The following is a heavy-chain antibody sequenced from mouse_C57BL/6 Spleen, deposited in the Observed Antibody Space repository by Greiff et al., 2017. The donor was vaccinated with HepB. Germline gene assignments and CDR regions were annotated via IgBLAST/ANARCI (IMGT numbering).Heavy chain of an antibody. V-gene: IGHV1-5*01. D-gene: IGHD2-2*01. CDR2: IYPGNSDT. CDR3: TRKRNYGYDAYYFDY. J-gene: IGHJ2*01. CDR1: GYTFTSYW. Sequence: EVQLQQSGTVLARPGASVKMSCKTSGYTFTSYWMHWVKQRPGQGLEWIGAIYPGNSDTSYNQKFKGKAKLTAVTSASTAYMELSSLTNEDSAVYYCTRKRNYGYDAYYFDYWGQGTTLTVSS.